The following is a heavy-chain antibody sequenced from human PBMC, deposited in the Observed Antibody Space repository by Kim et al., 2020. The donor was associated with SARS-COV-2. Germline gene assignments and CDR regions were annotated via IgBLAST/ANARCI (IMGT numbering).Heavy chain of an antibody. CDR1: GFTFSSYA. D-gene: IGHD3-10*01. CDR2: ISGSGGST. V-gene: IGHV3-23*01. CDR3: ATKIRGVTPSTPAFDI. Sequence: GGSLRLSCAASGFTFSSYAMSWVRQAPGKGLEWVSAISGSGGSTYYADSVKGRFTISRDNSKNTLYLQMNSLRAEDTAVYYCATKIRGVTPSTPAFDIWGQGTMVTVSS. J-gene: IGHJ3*02.